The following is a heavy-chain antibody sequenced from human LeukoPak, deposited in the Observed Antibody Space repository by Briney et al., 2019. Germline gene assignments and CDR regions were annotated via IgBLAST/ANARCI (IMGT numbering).Heavy chain of an antibody. CDR1: GFTFSSYG. Sequence: GGSLRLSCAASGFTFSSYGMHWVRQAPGKGLEWVAVCSSDGSSKYYADSVKGRFTISRDNAKNTLYLQMNSLRTEDTAVYYCAKDQGGDFAYYFDYWGQGTLVTVFS. D-gene: IGHD4-17*01. CDR2: CSSDGSSK. CDR3: AKDQGGDFAYYFDY. J-gene: IGHJ4*02. V-gene: IGHV3-30*18.